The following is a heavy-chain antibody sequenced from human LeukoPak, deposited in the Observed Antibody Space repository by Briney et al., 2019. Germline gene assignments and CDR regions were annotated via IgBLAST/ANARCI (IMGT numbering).Heavy chain of an antibody. CDR3: AKTMVRGKQMTNPMDV. V-gene: IGHV3-9*01. J-gene: IGHJ6*03. CDR2: ISWNSGSI. CDR1: GFTFDDYA. D-gene: IGHD3-10*01. Sequence: GRSLRLSCAASGFTFDDYAMHWVRQAPGKGLEWVSGISWNSGSIGYADSVKGRFTISRDNAKNSLYLQMNSPRAEDTALYYCAKTMVRGKQMTNPMDVWGKGTTVTVSS.